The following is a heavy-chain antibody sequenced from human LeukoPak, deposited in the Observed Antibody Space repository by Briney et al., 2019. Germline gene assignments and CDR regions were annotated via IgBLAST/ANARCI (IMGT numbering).Heavy chain of an antibody. CDR3: ARRQRVVVAATDY. Sequence: NPGGSLRLSCAASGFTFSSYAMSWVRQAPGKGLEWVSAISGSGGSTYYADSVKGRFTISRDNSKNTLYLQMNSLRAEDTAVYYWARRQRVVVAATDYWGQGPLVTVSS. V-gene: IGHV3-23*01. J-gene: IGHJ4*02. CDR1: GFTFSSYA. D-gene: IGHD2-15*01. CDR2: ISGSGGST.